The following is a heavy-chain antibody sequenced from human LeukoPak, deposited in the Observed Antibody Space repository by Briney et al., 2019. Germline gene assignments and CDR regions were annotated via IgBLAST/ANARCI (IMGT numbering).Heavy chain of an antibody. J-gene: IGHJ3*02. CDR1: EYTFTDYP. D-gene: IGHD4-23*01. Sequence: ASVKVSCKASEYTFTDYPINWVRQAPGQGLEWMGWINTDTGNPTYAQGFTGRFVFSLDTSVTTAYLQINSLKTEDTAIYFCARPLDYGGDSGDAFDIWGQGTMVTVSS. CDR3: ARPLDYGGDSGDAFDI. CDR2: INTDTGNP. V-gene: IGHV7-4-1*02.